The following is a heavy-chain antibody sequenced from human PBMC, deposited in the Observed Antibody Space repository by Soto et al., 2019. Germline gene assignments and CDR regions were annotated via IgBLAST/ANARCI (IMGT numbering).Heavy chain of an antibody. D-gene: IGHD4-17*01. J-gene: IGHJ5*01. CDR3: AKDTRYADYVRWFDS. CDR2: ITASGGRT. CDR1: GFTFSSYA. Sequence: EVHLLESGGGLVQPGGSLRLSCTASGFTFSSYAMTGVRQAPGRGLEGVSGITASGGRTFYADSVKGRFTISRDNYRSTLYLQMNSLRSEDTAVYYCAKDTRYADYVRWFDSWGRGTLVTVSS. V-gene: IGHV3-23*01.